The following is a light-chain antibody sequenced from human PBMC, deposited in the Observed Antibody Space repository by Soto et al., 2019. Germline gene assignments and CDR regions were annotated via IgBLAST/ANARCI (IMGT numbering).Light chain of an antibody. Sequence: EIVMTQSPATLSVSPGERATLSCRASQSVSSNLAWYQQKPGQAPRLLIYGASTRATGIPARFSGSGSGTEFNLNSRSLQSEDFAVYYCQQYNNRPPGTFGQGTKVEIK. CDR2: GAS. V-gene: IGKV3-15*01. CDR1: QSVSSN. J-gene: IGKJ1*01. CDR3: QQYNNRPPGT.